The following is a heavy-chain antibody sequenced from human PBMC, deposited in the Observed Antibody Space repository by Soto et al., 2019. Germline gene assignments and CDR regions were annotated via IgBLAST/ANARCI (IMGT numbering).Heavy chain of an antibody. Sequence: QVQLVESGGGVVQPGRSLRLSCAASGFTFSSYGMHWVRQAPGKGLEWVAVISYDGSNKYYADSVKGRFTISRDNSKNTLYLQMNSLRAEDTAVYYCAKDRGDCSGGSCLYFDYWGQGTLVTVSS. J-gene: IGHJ4*02. D-gene: IGHD2-15*01. CDR1: GFTFSSYG. CDR3: AKDRGDCSGGSCLYFDY. CDR2: ISYDGSNK. V-gene: IGHV3-30*18.